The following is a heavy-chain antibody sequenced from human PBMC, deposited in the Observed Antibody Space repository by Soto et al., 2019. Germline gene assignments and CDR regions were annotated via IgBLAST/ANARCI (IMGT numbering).Heavy chain of an antibody. J-gene: IGHJ6*02. CDR3: ARGGAGYFEWFPYGMDV. Sequence: ASVKVSCKASGYTFTSYDINWVRQATGQGLEWMGWMNPNSGNTGYAQKFQGRVTMTRNTSISTAYMELSSLRSEDTAVYYCARGGAGYFEWFPYGMDVWGQGTTVTVSS. CDR2: MNPNSGNT. CDR1: GYTFTSYD. V-gene: IGHV1-8*01. D-gene: IGHD3-9*01.